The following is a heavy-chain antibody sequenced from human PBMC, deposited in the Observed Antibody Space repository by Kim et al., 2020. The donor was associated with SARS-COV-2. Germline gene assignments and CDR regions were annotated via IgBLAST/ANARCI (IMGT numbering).Heavy chain of an antibody. V-gene: IGHV3-15*01. Sequence: YAAPVKGRFTISRDDSKNTLYLQMSSLKTEDTAVYYCTTTTPRYSYGYSDFWGQGTLVTVSS. D-gene: IGHD5-18*01. J-gene: IGHJ4*02. CDR3: TTTTPRYSYGYSDF.